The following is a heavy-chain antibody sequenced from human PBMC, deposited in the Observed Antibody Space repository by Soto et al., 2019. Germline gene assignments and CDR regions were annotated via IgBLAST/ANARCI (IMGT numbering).Heavy chain of an antibody. CDR3: ARLVDDRRGERPV. Sequence: NLSLTCTVSGGSISSSSYYWGWIRQPPGKGLEWIGSIYYSGSTYYNPSLKRRVTISVDTSKNQFYLKLSSVTAADTAVYYDARLVDDRRGERPVWGQGTLVTVSS. V-gene: IGHV4-39*01. CDR2: IYYSGST. D-gene: IGHD3-22*01. J-gene: IGHJ4*02. CDR1: GGSISSSSYY.